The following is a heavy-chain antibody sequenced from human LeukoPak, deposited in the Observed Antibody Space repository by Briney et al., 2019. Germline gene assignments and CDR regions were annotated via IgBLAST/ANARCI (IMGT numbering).Heavy chain of an antibody. CDR3: TRGSSAYFYGANDY. J-gene: IGHJ4*02. V-gene: IGHV3-53*01. Sequence: GGSLRLSCAASGFTVNNDYMNWVRQAPGKGLEWVSLIYGDGSTYYADSVKGRFTTSRDNSKNTLFLQMNSLRVDDTAVYYCTRGSSAYFYGANDYWGQGTLVTVSS. CDR2: IYGDGST. D-gene: IGHD3-22*01. CDR1: GFTVNNDY.